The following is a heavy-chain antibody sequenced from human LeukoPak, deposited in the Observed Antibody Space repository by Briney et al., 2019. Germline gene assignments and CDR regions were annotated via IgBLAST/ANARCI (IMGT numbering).Heavy chain of an antibody. CDR2: INPNSGNT. V-gene: IGHV1-8*03. CDR3: ARSTDSSSWYA. D-gene: IGHD6-13*01. J-gene: IGHJ5*02. Sequence: ASVKVSCKASGYTFTGYYMHWVRQAPGQGLEWMGWINPNSGNTGYAQKFQGRVTITRNTSISTAYMELSSLRSEDTAVYYCARSTDSSSWYAWGQGTLVTVSS. CDR1: GYTFTGYY.